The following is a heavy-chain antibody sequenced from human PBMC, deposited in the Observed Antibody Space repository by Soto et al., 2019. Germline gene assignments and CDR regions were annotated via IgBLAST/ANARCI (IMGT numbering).Heavy chain of an antibody. V-gene: IGHV3-30-3*01. J-gene: IGHJ4*02. CDR1: GFTFSSYA. Sequence: GGSLRLSCAASGFTFSSYAMHWVRQAPGKGLEWVAVISYDGSNKYYADSVKGRFTISRDNSKNTLYLQMNSLRAEDTAVYYCARVVALSSGYDYLDYWGQGPLVTVSS. D-gene: IGHD5-12*01. CDR2: ISYDGSNK. CDR3: ARVVALSSGYDYLDY.